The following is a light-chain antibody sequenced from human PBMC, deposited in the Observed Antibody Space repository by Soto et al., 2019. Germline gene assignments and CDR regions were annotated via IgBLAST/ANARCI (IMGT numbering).Light chain of an antibody. V-gene: IGLV1-44*01. CDR1: SSNIGRDT. CDR2: SNN. CDR3: AAWDGSLNGWL. Sequence: QPVLTQPPSASGTPGQRVTISCSGSSSNIGRDTVNWYQQLPGTAPKLLIYSNNQLPSGVPDRFSGSKSGTSASLVISGLQSEDEADYYCAAWDGSLNGWLFGGGTQLTVL. J-gene: IGLJ3*02.